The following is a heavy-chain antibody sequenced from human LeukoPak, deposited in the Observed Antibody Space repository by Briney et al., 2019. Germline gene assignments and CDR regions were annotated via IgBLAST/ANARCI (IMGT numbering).Heavy chain of an antibody. CDR2: INTDGRTT. V-gene: IGHV3-74*01. J-gene: IGHJ4*02. D-gene: IGHD3-9*01. Sequence: GGSLRLSCAASGFTFSSYWMHWVRQAPGKGLVWVSRINTDGRTTTYADSVKGRFTISRDNAKNTLYLQMNSLRAEDTAVYYCARPFDGFRSWDWGQGTLVTVSS. CDR3: ARPFDGFRSWD. CDR1: GFTFSSYW.